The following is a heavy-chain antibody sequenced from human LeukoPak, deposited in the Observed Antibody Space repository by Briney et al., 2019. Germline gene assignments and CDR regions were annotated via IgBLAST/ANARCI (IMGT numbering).Heavy chain of an antibody. CDR1: GYSFTSDC. D-gene: IGHD3-9*01. CDR2: IASSDSYT. J-gene: IGHJ4*03. V-gene: IGHV5-10-1*01. CDR3: ARQGLGDYDILTCYYGIDY. Sequence: GESLRISGKASGYSFTSDCISWVRHMPRKGLEWGGRIASSDSYTNYSPSFQGHVTTSADKSISTAYLQWSSLKASDTAMHYCARQGLGDYDILTCYYGIDYWGQGTLVTVSS.